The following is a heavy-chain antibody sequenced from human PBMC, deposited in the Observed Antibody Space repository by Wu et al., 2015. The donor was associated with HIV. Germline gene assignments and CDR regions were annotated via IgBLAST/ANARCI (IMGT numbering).Heavy chain of an antibody. CDR1: GYSLTDLS. D-gene: IGHD3-22*01. Sequence: QDLLVQSGAEVKKPGASVRVACKVFGYSLTDLSMHWVRQAPGIGLEWMGGFDPRNGKTIYAQKFQGRVTMTEDTSKDTAYIELSSLRSEDTAVYYCATLRGGSYESTGKGYFDHWGQGTLVTVSS. J-gene: IGHJ4*02. V-gene: IGHV1-24*01. CDR3: ATLRGGSYESTGKGYFDH. CDR2: FDPRNGKT.